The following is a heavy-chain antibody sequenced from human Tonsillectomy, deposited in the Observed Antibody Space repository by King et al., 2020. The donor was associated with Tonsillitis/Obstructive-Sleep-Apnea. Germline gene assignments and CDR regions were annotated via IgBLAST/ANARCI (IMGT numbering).Heavy chain of an antibody. CDR1: GFTFSSYE. CDR2: ISSSGSTI. D-gene: IGHD2-2*01. J-gene: IGHJ4*02. CDR3: AREGCSSTSCYDY. Sequence: VQLVESGGGLVQPGGSLRLSCAASGFTFSSYEMNWVRQAPGKGLEWVSYISSSGSTIYYADSVKGRFTISRDNAKNSLYLQMNSLRAEDTAVYYCAREGCSSTSCYDYWGQGTLGTVSS. V-gene: IGHV3-48*03.